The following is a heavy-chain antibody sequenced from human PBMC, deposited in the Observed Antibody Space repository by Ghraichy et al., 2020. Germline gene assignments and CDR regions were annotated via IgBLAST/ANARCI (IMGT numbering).Heavy chain of an antibody. Sequence: GGSLRLSCAASGFTVSSNYMSWVSQAPGKGLEWVSVIYSGGSTYYADSVKGRFTISRDNYKNTLYLQMNSLRSEDTAVYYCARELKKDHYGDALGYWGQGTLVTVSS. CDR2: IYSGGST. CDR1: GFTVSSNY. D-gene: IGHD4-17*01. J-gene: IGHJ4*02. V-gene: IGHV3-53*01. CDR3: ARELKKDHYGDALGY.